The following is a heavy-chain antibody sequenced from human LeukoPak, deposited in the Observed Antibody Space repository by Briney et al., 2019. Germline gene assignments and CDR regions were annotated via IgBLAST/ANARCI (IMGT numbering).Heavy chain of an antibody. J-gene: IGHJ4*02. CDR3: ARARSYCSSTSCYREFDY. CDR2: IYHSGST. V-gene: IGHV4-30-2*01. D-gene: IGHD2-2*01. Sequence: PSQTLSLTCAVSGGSISSGGYSWSWIRQPPGKGLGWIGYIYHSGSTYYNPSLKSRVTISVDRSKNQFSLKLSSVTAADTAVYYCARARSYCSSTSCYREFDYWGQGTLVTVSS. CDR1: GGSISSGGYS.